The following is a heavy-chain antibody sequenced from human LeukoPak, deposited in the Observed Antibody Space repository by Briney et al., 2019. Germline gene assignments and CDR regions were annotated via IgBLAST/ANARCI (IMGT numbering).Heavy chain of an antibody. V-gene: IGHV3-30*02. J-gene: IGHJ4*02. CDR2: IRYDGSNK. CDR1: GFTFSSYG. D-gene: IGHD3-22*01. Sequence: PGGSLRLSCAASGFTFSSYGMHWVRQAPGKGLEWVAFIRYDGSNKYYADSVKGRFTISRDNSKNTLYLQMNSLRAEDTAVYYCTNLLYDSSGYLSLFDYWGQGTLVTVSS. CDR3: TNLLYDSSGYLSLFDY.